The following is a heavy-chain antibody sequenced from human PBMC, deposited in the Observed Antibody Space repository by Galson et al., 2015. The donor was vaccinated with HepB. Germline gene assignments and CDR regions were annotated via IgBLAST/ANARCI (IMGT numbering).Heavy chain of an antibody. V-gene: IGHV1-18*04. CDR3: ARDPAKGTYYDFIWGSFRPNLDF. CDR2: ISAYNGDT. J-gene: IGHJ6*02. CDR1: GYTFTSYG. D-gene: IGHD3-16*02. Sequence: SVKVSCKASGYTFTSYGISWVRQAPGQGLEWMGWISAYNGDTKYAQKVQGRVTMTTDTSTSTAYTELRSLTSDDTGVYYCARDPAKGTYYDFIWGSFRPNLDFWGQGTTVTVSS.